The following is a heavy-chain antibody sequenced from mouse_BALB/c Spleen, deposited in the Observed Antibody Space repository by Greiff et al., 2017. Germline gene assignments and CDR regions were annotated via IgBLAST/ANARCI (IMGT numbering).Heavy chain of an antibody. D-gene: IGHD1-1*01. CDR3: APTVVAEYFDV. V-gene: IGHV14-3*02. J-gene: IGHJ1*01. CDR2: IDPANGNT. Sequence: VQLQQSGAELVKPGASVKLSCTASGFNIKDTYMHWVKQRPEQGLEWIGRIDPANGNTKYDPKFQGKATITADTSSNTAYLQLSSLTSEDTAVYYCAPTVVAEYFDVWGAGTTVTVSS. CDR1: GFNIKDTY.